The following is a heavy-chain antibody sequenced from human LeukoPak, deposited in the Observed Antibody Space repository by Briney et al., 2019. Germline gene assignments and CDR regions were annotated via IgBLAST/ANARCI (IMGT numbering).Heavy chain of an antibody. CDR3: ARGGAFCSITTCHEFDH. CDR1: GYTFTGSY. V-gene: IGHV1-2*02. J-gene: IGHJ4*02. D-gene: IGHD2-2*01. Sequence: ASVKVSCKTSGYTFTGSYLHWVRQVPGQGHEWMGVTNPSTGGTKSAQQFEGRVTMTRDTSNTTGYLELRSLRLDDTATYYCARGGAFCSITTCHEFDHWGQGTLVIVSS. CDR2: TNPSTGGT.